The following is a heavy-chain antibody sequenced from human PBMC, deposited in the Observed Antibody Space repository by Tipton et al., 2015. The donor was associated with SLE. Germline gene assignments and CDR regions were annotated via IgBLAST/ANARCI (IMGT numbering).Heavy chain of an antibody. CDR3: AREGERGGYCSGGSCYFDY. V-gene: IGHV4-31*02. CDR2: IYYSGST. D-gene: IGHD2-15*01. Sequence: LRLSCTVSGGSISSGGYYWSWIRQHPGKGLEWIGYIYYSGSTYYNPSLKSRVTISVDTSKNQFSLKLSSVTAADTAVYYCAREGERGGYCSGGSCYFDYWGQGTLVTVSS. J-gene: IGHJ4*02. CDR1: GGSISSGGYY.